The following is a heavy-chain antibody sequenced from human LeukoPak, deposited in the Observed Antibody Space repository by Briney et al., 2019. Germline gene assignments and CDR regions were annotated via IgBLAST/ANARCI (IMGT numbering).Heavy chain of an antibody. CDR3: ARGPEYSGSYPLLDY. CDR2: IIPILDTA. J-gene: IGHJ4*02. D-gene: IGHD1-26*01. CDR1: GGSFSSYA. V-gene: IGHV1-69*01. Sequence: ASVKVSCKASGGSFSSYAISWVRQAPGQGLEWMGGIIPILDTANYAQKFQGRVTITADESTSTAYMELSSLRSEDTVVYYCARGPEYSGSYPLLDYWGQGTLVTASS.